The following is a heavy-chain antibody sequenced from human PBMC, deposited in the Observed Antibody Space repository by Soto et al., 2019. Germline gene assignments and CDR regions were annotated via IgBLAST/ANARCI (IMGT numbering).Heavy chain of an antibody. D-gene: IGHD2-2*01. CDR3: APRSGASLFDY. Sequence: QITLKESGPTLVKPTQTLTLTCTFSGFSLSTSGVGVGWIRQPPGKALEWLVVIYWDDNKLYSPSLKSRLTITKDTSKNQVVLTMTNMDPVDTATYYCAPRSGASLFDYWGQGTLVTVSS. CDR2: IYWDDNK. J-gene: IGHJ4*02. V-gene: IGHV2-5*02. CDR1: GFSLSTSGVG.